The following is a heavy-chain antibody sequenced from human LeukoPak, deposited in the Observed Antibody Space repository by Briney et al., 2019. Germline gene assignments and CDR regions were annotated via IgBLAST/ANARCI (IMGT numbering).Heavy chain of an antibody. V-gene: IGHV1-2*02. J-gene: IGHJ4*02. Sequence: APVKVSCKASGYTFTGYYMHWVRQAPGQGLEWMGWINPNSGGTNYAQKFQGRVTMTRDTSISTAYMELSRLRSDDTAVYYCARERVSYYDSSGYYLGIDYWGQGTLVTVSS. CDR2: INPNSGGT. CDR1: GYTFTGYY. D-gene: IGHD3-22*01. CDR3: ARERVSYYDSSGYYLGIDY.